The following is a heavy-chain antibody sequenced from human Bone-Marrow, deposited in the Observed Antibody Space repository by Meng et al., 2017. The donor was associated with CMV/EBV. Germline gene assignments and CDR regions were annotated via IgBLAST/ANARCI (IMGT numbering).Heavy chain of an antibody. D-gene: IGHD1-7*01. CDR2: ISSSSSYI. J-gene: IGHJ6*02. Sequence: GESLKISCAASGFTFSSYSMNWVRQAPGKGLEWVSSISSSSSYIYYADSVKGRFTISRDNAKNSLYLQMNSLRAEDTAVYYCARDREYNWNYLPYYYYYGMDVWGQGTTVTFYS. CDR3: ARDREYNWNYLPYYYYYGMDV. CDR1: GFTFSSYS. V-gene: IGHV3-21*01.